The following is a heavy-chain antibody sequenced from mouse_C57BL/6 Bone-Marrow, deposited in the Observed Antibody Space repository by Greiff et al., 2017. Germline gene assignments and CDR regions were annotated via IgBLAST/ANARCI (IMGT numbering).Heavy chain of an antibody. CDR2: IDPENGDT. V-gene: IGHV14-4*01. D-gene: IGHD4-1*01. J-gene: IGHJ4*01. CDR1: GFNIKDDY. Sequence: EVQLQQSGAELVRPGASVKLSCTASGFNIKDDYMHWVKQRPEQGLEWIGWIDPENGDTEYASKFQGKATITADTSSNTDNLQLSSLTSEDTAVDYCTLGYAMDYWGQGTSVTVSS. CDR3: TLGYAMDY.